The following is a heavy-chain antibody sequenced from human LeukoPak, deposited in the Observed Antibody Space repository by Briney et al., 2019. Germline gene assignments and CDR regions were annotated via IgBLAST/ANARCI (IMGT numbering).Heavy chain of an antibody. CDR1: GFTFSSHG. Sequence: GGALRRSCVASGFTFSSHGMSWVRQAPGKGVEWVSTISGSGDNTYYADSVKGRFTISRDNSKNTLYLQMNSLTAEDTAVYYCAKDDQIQLWYLGYWGQGTLVTVSS. J-gene: IGHJ4*02. D-gene: IGHD5-18*01. CDR3: AKDDQIQLWYLGY. V-gene: IGHV3-23*01. CDR2: ISGSGDNT.